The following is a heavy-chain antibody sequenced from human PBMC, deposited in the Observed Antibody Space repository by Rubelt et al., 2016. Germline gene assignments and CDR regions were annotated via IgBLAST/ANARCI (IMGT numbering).Heavy chain of an antibody. CDR2: ISSSSSTI. V-gene: IGHV3-48*04. Sequence: NWVRQAPGKGLEWVSYISSSSSTIYYADSVKGRFTISRDNAKNSLYLQMNSLRAEDTAVYYCARERVGAVAGIGYYYYGMDVWGQGTTVTVSS. J-gene: IGHJ6*02. D-gene: IGHD6-19*01. CDR3: ARERVGAVAGIGYYYYGMDV.